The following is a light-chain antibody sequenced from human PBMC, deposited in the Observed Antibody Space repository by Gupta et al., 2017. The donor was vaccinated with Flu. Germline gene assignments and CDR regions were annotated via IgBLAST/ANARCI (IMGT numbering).Light chain of an antibody. Sequence: DIQMTQSPSSLSASVGDRVTITCRASQGIRNDLAWYQQKPGKAPKRLIYAASSLQSGVPSRFSGSGSGTEFTLTISSLQPEDFVTYCCLQHNSYPWTFGQGTKVEIK. J-gene: IGKJ1*01. CDR3: LQHNSYPWT. V-gene: IGKV1-17*01. CDR1: QGIRND. CDR2: AAS.